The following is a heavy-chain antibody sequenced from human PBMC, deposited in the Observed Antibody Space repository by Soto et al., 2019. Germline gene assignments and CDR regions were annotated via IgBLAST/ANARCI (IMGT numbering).Heavy chain of an antibody. CDR2: TYYSGST. Sequence: QVQLPESGPGLVKPSETLSLTCTVSGGSISSYYWCWIRQPPGKGLEWIGYTYYSGSTNYNPSLKSQVTLSVDTSKNQLSLKLSSATAADTAVYYCARQYGGNLDYWGQGTLVTVSS. J-gene: IGHJ4*02. CDR3: ARQYGGNLDY. D-gene: IGHD4-17*01. V-gene: IGHV4-59*08. CDR1: GGSISSYY.